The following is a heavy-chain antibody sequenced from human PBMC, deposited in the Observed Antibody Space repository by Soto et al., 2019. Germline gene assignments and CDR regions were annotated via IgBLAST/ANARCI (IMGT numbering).Heavy chain of an antibody. CDR1: GFSFSNYA. V-gene: IGHV3-23*01. D-gene: IGHD3-22*01. CDR2: ISGSGGRT. Sequence: EVQLLESGGGLVQPGGSLRLSCAASGFSFSNYAMSWVRQAPGKGLEWVSSISGSGGRTYSADSAKGRFTISRDNSKNTLYLQLNSLRAEDPAVYYCAKDERYDSSDFDCWGQGTLVTVSS. J-gene: IGHJ4*02. CDR3: AKDERYDSSDFDC.